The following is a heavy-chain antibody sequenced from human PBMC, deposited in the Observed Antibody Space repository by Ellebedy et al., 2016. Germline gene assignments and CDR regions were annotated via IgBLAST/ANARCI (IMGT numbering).Heavy chain of an antibody. CDR2: IDPSGGST. V-gene: IGHV1-46*01. Sequence: ASVKVSCKASGYTFTDYYMHWVRQAPGQGLEWMGIIDPSGGSTSYAQKFQGRVTMTRDTSASAVYMELSSLRSEDTGVYYCATLWFGDLTIDSWGQGTLVTVSS. J-gene: IGHJ4*02. D-gene: IGHD3-10*01. CDR1: GYTFTDYY. CDR3: ATLWFGDLTIDS.